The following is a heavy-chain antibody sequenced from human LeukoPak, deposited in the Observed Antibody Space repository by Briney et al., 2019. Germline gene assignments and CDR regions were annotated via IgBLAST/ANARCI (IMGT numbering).Heavy chain of an antibody. Sequence: SETLSLTCTVSGGSISSSSYYWGWIRQPPGKGLEWIGSIYYSGSTYYNPSLKSRVTISVDTSKNQFSLKLSSVTAADTAVYYCARRGTVSTERFDYWGQGTLVTVSS. J-gene: IGHJ4*02. V-gene: IGHV4-39*01. CDR2: IYYSGST. CDR3: ARRGTVSTERFDY. CDR1: GGSISSSSYY. D-gene: IGHD4-11*01.